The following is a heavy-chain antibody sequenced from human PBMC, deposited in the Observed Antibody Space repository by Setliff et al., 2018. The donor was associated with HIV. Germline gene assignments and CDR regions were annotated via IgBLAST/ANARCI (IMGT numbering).Heavy chain of an antibody. CDR1: GFTFSSYS. CDR3: ATDSPSFY. V-gene: IGHV3-48*01. Sequence: GSLRLSCAASGFTFSSYSMNWVRQAPGKGLEWVSYISSSSTIYYADSVKGRFTVSRDDAKNSLYLQMNNLRAEDTALYYCATDSPSFYWGQGTLVTVSS. J-gene: IGHJ4*02. CDR2: ISSSSTI. D-gene: IGHD2-2*01.